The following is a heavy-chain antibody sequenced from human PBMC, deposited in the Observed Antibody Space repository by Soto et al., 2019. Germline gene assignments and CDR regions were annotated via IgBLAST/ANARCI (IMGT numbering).Heavy chain of an antibody. D-gene: IGHD6-13*01. Sequence: QLQLQESGPGLVKPSETLSLTCTVSGGSISSSSYYWGWIRQPPGKGLEWIGSIYYSGSTYYNPSLKSRVTISVDTSKNQFSLKLSSVTAADTAVYYCARNSSSFNDAFDIWGQGTMVTVSS. V-gene: IGHV4-39*01. CDR1: GGSISSSSYY. CDR3: ARNSSSFNDAFDI. J-gene: IGHJ3*02. CDR2: IYYSGST.